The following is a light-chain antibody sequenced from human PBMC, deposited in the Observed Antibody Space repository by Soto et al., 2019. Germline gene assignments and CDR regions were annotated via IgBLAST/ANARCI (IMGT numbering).Light chain of an antibody. Sequence: EFVLTQSPGTLSLSPGERATLSCRASQTVRNNYLAWYQQIPGQAPRLLIYGASTRATGIPARFSGSGSGTEFSLTISSLQPEDFAVYYCQQYNNWPLTFGGGTKVDIK. CDR3: QQYNNWPLT. J-gene: IGKJ4*01. CDR1: QTVRNN. CDR2: GAS. V-gene: IGKV3-15*01.